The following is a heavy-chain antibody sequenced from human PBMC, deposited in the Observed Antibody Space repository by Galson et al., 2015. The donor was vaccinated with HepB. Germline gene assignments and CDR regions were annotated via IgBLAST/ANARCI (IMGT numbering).Heavy chain of an antibody. CDR3: ARDWGPYTMGDAFDI. V-gene: IGHV1-18*04. D-gene: IGHD3-10*01. Sequence: SVKVSCKASGYTFTSYGISWVRQAPGQGLEWMGWISAYNGNTNYAQKLQGRVTMTTDTSTSTAYMELRSLRSDDTAVYYCARDWGPYTMGDAFDIWGQGTMVTVSS. CDR2: ISAYNGNT. CDR1: GYTFTSYG. J-gene: IGHJ3*02.